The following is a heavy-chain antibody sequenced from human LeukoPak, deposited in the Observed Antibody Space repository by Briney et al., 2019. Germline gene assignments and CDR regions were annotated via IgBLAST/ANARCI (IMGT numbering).Heavy chain of an antibody. CDR2: ISYEGSNK. CDR3: AAYYGMDV. V-gene: IGHV3-30*03. CDR1: GFIFSSYD. J-gene: IGHJ6*02. Sequence: GGSLRLSCAASGFIFSSYDMHWVRQAPGKGLEWVAVISYEGSNKNYADSVKGRVTISRDNSKNTLYLQMNSLRAEDTAVYYCAAYYGMDVWGQGTTVTVSS.